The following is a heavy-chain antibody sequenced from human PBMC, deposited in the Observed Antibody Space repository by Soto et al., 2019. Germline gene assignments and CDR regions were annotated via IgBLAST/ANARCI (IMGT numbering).Heavy chain of an antibody. D-gene: IGHD5-12*01. J-gene: IGHJ6*02. V-gene: IGHV1-18*01. Sequence: VASVKVSCKASGYTFTSYGISWVRQAPGQGLEWMGWISAYNGNTNYAQKLQGRVTMTTDTSTSTAYMELRSLRSDDTAVYYCARDPTSEYYYYYGMDVWGQGTTVTVSS. CDR3: ARDPTSEYYYYYGMDV. CDR2: ISAYNGNT. CDR1: GYTFTSYG.